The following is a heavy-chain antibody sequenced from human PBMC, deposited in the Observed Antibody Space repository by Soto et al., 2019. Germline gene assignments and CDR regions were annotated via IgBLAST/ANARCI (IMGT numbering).Heavy chain of an antibody. CDR3: ARDQGDCDGFRGVCDC. CDR1: GYTFTSYY. V-gene: IGHV1-46*01. Sequence: QVQLVQSGAEVKKPGASVKVSCKASGYTFTSYYMHWVRQAPGQGLEWMGMINPSGGSTSYAQKFPGRVTMTKGTSTSTVYMELSSLISEDTAVYYWARDQGDCDGFRGVCDCWGQGTLVTVSS. CDR2: INPSGGST. D-gene: IGHD2-21*02. J-gene: IGHJ4*02.